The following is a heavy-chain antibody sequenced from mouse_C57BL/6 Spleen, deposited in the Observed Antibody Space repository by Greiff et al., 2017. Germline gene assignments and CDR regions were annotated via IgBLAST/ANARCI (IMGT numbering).Heavy chain of an antibody. CDR2: ISDGGSYT. CDR1: GFTFSSYA. J-gene: IGHJ4*01. D-gene: IGHD1-1*01. V-gene: IGHV5-4*01. Sequence: EVKLMESGGGLVKPGGSLKLSCAASGFTFSSYAMSWVRQTPEKRLEWVATISDGGSYTYYPDNVKGRFTISRDNAKNNLYLQMSHLKSEDTAMYYCAREAGSSSYAMDYWGQGTSVTVSS. CDR3: AREAGSSSYAMDY.